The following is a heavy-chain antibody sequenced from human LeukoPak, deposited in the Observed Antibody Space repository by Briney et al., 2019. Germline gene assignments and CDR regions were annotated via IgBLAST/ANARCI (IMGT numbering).Heavy chain of an antibody. CDR3: ARGLRQGSAWSWGPKEKSYQYMDV. CDR1: GGSFSSHY. CDR2: INPRGST. D-gene: IGHD6-19*01. J-gene: IGHJ6*04. Sequence: PSETLSLTCGVSGGSFSSHYWTWIRQPPGKGLEWIGEINPRGSTNYNPSLESRVTVSADTTRNQLSLSLTSVTAADSAVYFCARGLRQGSAWSWGPKEKSYQYMDVWGTGTTVIVSS. V-gene: IGHV4-34*01.